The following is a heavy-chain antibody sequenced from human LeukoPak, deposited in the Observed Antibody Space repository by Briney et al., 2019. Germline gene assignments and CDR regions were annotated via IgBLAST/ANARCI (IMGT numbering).Heavy chain of an antibody. CDR2: ISSSSSYI. V-gene: IGHV3-21*04. CDR3: ARDVYSSGWFSGFEY. D-gene: IGHD6-19*01. J-gene: IGHJ4*02. Sequence: PGGSLRLSCAASGFTFSSYSMNWVRQAPGKGLEWVSSISSSSSYIYYADSVKGRFTISRDSSKNTLYLQMNSLRAEDTAVYYCARDVYSSGWFSGFEYWGQGTLVTVSS. CDR1: GFTFSSYS.